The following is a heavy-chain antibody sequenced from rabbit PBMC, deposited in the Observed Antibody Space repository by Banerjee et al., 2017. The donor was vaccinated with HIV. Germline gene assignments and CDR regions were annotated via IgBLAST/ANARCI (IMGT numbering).Heavy chain of an antibody. D-gene: IGHD4-1*01. J-gene: IGHJ3*01. CDR1: GFSFGSNDY. V-gene: IGHV1S40*01. Sequence: QSLEESGGGLVKPGGSLTLTCTASGFSFGSNDYMCWVRQAPGGGLEWIACINAITGKAVYASWAKGRFTFSKTSSTTVTLQMTSLTAAGTATYFCARDLDDVIGWNLGWWGQGTLVTVS. CDR3: ARDLDDVIGWNLGW. CDR2: INAITGKA.